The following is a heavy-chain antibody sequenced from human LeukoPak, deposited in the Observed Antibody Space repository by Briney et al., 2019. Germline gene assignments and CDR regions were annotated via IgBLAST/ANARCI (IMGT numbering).Heavy chain of an antibody. J-gene: IGHJ4*02. CDR3: GRFDKL. D-gene: IGHD3-10*01. CDR1: GFTFSNSA. CDR2: ISSSSSSGSTI. Sequence: PGGSLRLSCAASGFTFSNSAMSWVRQAPGKGLEWVSYISSSSSSGSTIYYADSVKGRFTISRDNAQNSLYLQMNSLRAEDTAVYYCGRFDKLGGQGTLVTVSS. V-gene: IGHV3-48*04.